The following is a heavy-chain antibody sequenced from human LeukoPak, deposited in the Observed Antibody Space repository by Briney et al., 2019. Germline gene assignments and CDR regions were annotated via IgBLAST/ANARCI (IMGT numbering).Heavy chain of an antibody. D-gene: IGHD2-15*01. CDR1: GFTFSSYE. Sequence: GGSLRLSCAASGFTFSSYEMNWVRQAPGKGLEWVSYISSSGSTIYYADSVKGRFTISRDNAKNSLYLQMNGLRAEDTAVYYCARDFCSGGSCYSRFPDYWGQGTLVTVSS. CDR2: ISSSGSTI. CDR3: ARDFCSGGSCYSRFPDY. J-gene: IGHJ4*02. V-gene: IGHV3-48*03.